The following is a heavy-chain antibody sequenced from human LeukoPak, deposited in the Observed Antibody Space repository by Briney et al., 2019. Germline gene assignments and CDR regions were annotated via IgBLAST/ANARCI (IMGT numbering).Heavy chain of an antibody. Sequence: GRSLRLSCAASGFTFSSYGMHWVRQAPGKGPEWVAVISYDGSNKYYADSVKGRFTISRDNSKNTLYLQMNSLRAEDTAVYYCVRVSASRSSGIFDSWGQGTLVTVSS. V-gene: IGHV3-30*03. CDR3: VRVSASRSSGIFDS. D-gene: IGHD6-6*01. CDR1: GFTFSSYG. J-gene: IGHJ4*02. CDR2: ISYDGSNK.